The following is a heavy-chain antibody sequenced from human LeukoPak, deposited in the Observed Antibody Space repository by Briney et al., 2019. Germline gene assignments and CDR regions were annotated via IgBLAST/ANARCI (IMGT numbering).Heavy chain of an antibody. CDR2: INHSGST. CDR1: GGSFSGYY. J-gene: IGHJ6*02. D-gene: IGHD1-14*01. CDR3: ARESTGMGYYYGMDV. Sequence: PSETLSLTCAVYGGSFSGYYWSWIRQPPGKGLEWIGEINHSGSTNYNPSLKSRVTISVDTSKNQFSLKLSSVTAADTAVYYCARESTGMGYYYGMDVWGQGTTVTVSS. V-gene: IGHV4-34*01.